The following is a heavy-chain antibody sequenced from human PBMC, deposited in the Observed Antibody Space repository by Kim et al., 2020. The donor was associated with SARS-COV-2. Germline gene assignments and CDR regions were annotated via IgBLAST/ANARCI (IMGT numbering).Heavy chain of an antibody. J-gene: IGHJ1*01. D-gene: IGHD4-17*01. V-gene: IGHV4-31*02. CDR3: ASETDYGGNSGEYFQH. Sequence: SLKSRVTISVDTSKNQFSLKLSSVTAADTAVYYCASETDYGGNSGEYFQHWGQGTLVTVSS.